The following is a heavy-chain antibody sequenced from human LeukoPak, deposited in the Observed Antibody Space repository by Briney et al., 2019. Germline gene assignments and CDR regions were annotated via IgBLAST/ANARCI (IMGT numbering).Heavy chain of an antibody. D-gene: IGHD3-3*01. J-gene: IGHJ5*02. CDR3: ARDSLHYDFWSGYSNWFDP. CDR1: VGSISSYY. CDR2: ISYSGNT. V-gene: IGHV4-59*01. Sequence: PSETLSLTCPVPVGSISSYYWSWIRQPPGKGLEWIGYISYSGNTNYNPSLKSRVTISVDTSKNQFSLKLSSVTAADTAVYYCARDSLHYDFWSGYSNWFDPWGQGTLVTVSS.